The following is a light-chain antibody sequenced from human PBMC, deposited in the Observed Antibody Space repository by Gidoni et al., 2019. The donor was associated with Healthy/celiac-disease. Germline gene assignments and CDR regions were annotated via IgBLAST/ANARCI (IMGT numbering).Light chain of an antibody. CDR3: SSYTSSSTFWV. Sequence: GQSITISCTGTSSDVGGYHYVSWYQQHPGKAPKLMIYDVSNRPSGVSNRFSGSKSGNTASLTISGLQAEDEADYYCSSYTSSSTFWVFGGGTKLTVL. CDR2: DVS. V-gene: IGLV2-14*04. CDR1: SSDVGGYHY. J-gene: IGLJ3*02.